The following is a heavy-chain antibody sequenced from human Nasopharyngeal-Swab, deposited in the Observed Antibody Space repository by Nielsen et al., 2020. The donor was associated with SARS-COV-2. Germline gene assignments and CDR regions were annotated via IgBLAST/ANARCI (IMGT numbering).Heavy chain of an antibody. D-gene: IGHD1-26*01. J-gene: IGHJ3*02. CDR3: ARSVGSFYGQGAFDI. CDR2: IRSKTYGGAP. V-gene: IGHV3-49*01. CDR1: GFTFGDYA. Sequence: GGSLRLSCTTSGFTFGDYAMSWFRQAPGKGLEWVGFIRSKTYGGAPEYAASVKGRFTISRDGAESIAHLQMNSLETEDTGVYYCARSVGSFYGQGAFDIWGQGTMVTVSS.